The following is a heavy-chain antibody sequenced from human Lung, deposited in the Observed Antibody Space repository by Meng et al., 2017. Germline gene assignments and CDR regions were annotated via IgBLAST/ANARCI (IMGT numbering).Heavy chain of an antibody. J-gene: IGHJ2*01. CDR2: IYNSGST. CDR3: ARGQKGYFDL. V-gene: IGHV4-30-4*01. Sequence: QLQLQESGPGLVKPSQTLSLTFTVSGGSISSSNYYWSWIRQPPGKGLEWSGHIYNSGSTYYNPSLKSRITISVDTSKNQFSLKLSSVTAADTAVYYCARGQKGYFDLWGRGTLVTVSS. CDR1: GGSISSSNYY.